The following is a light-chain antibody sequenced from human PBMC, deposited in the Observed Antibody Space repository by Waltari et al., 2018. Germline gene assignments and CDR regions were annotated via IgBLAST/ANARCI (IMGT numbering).Light chain of an antibody. V-gene: IGLV1-47*01. CDR1: TSNIGRRS. Sequence: QSVLTQPPSASGTPGQRVAVSCSGRTSNIGRRSFSWYQQLPGKAPKLLIFKSNQRPSGVPDRFSGSKSGTSASLAISGLRSEDEGDYFCAAWDDSLSAVVFGGGTQLTVL. CDR3: AAWDDSLSAVV. CDR2: KSN. J-gene: IGLJ2*01.